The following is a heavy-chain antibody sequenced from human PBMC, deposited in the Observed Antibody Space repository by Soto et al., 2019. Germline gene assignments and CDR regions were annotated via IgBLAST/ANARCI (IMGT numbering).Heavy chain of an antibody. V-gene: IGHV4-39*01. D-gene: IGHD2-15*01. CDR1: GGSISSNNYF. CDR2: VHYSGGT. J-gene: IGHJ4*02. CDR3: ASIVVGATGHTDFDH. Sequence: QLQESGPGLVKPSETLSLTCSVSGGSISSNNYFWGWIRQPPGKGLEIVGSVHYSGGTYYKPALKSRVTVSLDTSKNQFSLRLMSVSAADTAVYYCASIVVGATGHTDFDHWGQGTLVTVSS.